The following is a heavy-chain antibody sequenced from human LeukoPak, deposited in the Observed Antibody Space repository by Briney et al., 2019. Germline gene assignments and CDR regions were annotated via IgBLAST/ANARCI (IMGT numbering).Heavy chain of an antibody. CDR1: GGTFSSYD. J-gene: IGHJ5*02. CDR3: ARSRPQGGLNWFDP. CDR2: IIPIFGTA. V-gene: IGHV1-69*01. Sequence: SVKVSCKASGGTFSSYDISWVRQAPGQGLEWMGGIIPIFGTANYAQKFQGRVTITADESTSTAYMELNSPRSEDTAVYYCARSRPQGGLNWFDPWGQGTLVTVSS. D-gene: IGHD3-16*01.